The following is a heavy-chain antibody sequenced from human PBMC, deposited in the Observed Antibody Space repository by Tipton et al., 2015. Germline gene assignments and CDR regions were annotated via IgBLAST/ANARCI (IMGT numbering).Heavy chain of an antibody. CDR3: AKDKFGDYGDQFDY. CDR2: ISHSGNT. Sequence: TLSLTCAVSAYSISSDYYWGWIRQPPGKGLEWIGSISHSGNTYYNPSLKSRVTMSRDTSKNQFSLTLNSVAAADTALYYCAKDKFGDYGDQFDYWGLGTQVTVSS. CDR1: AYSISSDYY. D-gene: IGHD4/OR15-4a*01. V-gene: IGHV4-38-2*02. J-gene: IGHJ4*02.